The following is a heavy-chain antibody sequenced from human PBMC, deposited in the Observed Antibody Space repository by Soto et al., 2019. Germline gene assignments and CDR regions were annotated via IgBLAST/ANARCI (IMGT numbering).Heavy chain of an antibody. J-gene: IGHJ3*02. CDR1: GGSISSSNW. D-gene: IGHD3-22*01. Sequence: SETLSLTCAVSGGSISSSNWWSWVRQPPGKGLEWIGEIYHSGSTNYNPSLKSRVTISVDKSKNQFSLKLSSVTAADTAVYYCASSGSNYYDSSGYPSRGAFDIWGQGTMVTVSS. CDR2: IYHSGST. CDR3: ASSGSNYYDSSGYPSRGAFDI. V-gene: IGHV4-4*02.